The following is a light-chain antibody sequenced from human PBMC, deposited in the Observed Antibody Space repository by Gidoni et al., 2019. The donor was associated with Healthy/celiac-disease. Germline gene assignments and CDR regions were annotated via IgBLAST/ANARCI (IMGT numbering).Light chain of an antibody. CDR2: GAS. Sequence: EIVLTQSPGTLSLSPGERATLSCRASQSVSSSYLAWYQQKPGQAPRLLIYGASSRATGIPDRFSGSGSGTDFTLTISRLEPEDFAVYYCQQYGSSITFXXXTRLEIK. V-gene: IGKV3-20*01. CDR3: QQYGSSIT. CDR1: QSVSSSY. J-gene: IGKJ5*01.